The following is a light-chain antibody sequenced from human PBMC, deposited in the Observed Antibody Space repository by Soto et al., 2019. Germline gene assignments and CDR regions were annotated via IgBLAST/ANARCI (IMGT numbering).Light chain of an antibody. CDR1: HGISTF. J-gene: IGKJ1*01. Sequence: DIQMTQYPSSLSASVGDRVTITCRASHGISTFLAWLQQKPGTAPKSLIYGASNLQSGVPSRFSGRGSGSAFTLTISSLQPEDAATYYCQQYNSYPVTFGQGTKVDI. V-gene: IGKV1-16*01. CDR3: QQYNSYPVT. CDR2: GAS.